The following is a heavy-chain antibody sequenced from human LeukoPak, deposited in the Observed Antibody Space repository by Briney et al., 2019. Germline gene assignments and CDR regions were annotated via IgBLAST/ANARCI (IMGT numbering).Heavy chain of an antibody. CDR3: AKDSQVISTYYFDY. J-gene: IGHJ4*02. V-gene: IGHV3-23*01. Sequence: GGSLRLSCAASGFTFRSYAMSWVRQAPGEGLEWVSAISGSGGTTYYPNSVKGRFTISRDNSKNTLYLQMNSLRAEDTAVYYCAKDSQVISTYYFDYWGQGTLVTVSS. CDR1: GFTFRSYA. D-gene: IGHD2-21*01. CDR2: ISGSGGTT.